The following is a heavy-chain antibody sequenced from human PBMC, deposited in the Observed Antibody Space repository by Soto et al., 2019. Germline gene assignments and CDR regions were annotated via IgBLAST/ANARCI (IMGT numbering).Heavy chain of an antibody. CDR1: GFTFSNYA. Sequence: GGSLRLSCAAYGFTFSNYAMSWVRQAPGKGLEWVSGINNSGGSTYYADSVKGRFTISRDNSKNTLYLQMNSLRAEDTAIYYYAKGGYDYVWGSYEDYWGQGTLVTVSS. J-gene: IGHJ4*02. CDR3: AKGGYDYVWGSYEDY. D-gene: IGHD3-16*01. V-gene: IGHV3-23*01. CDR2: INNSGGST.